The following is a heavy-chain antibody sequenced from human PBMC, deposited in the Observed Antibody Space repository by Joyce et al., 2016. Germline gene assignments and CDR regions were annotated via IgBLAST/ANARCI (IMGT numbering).Heavy chain of an antibody. Sequence: EVQLVQSAAEMKKPGESLKISCQGSGYNFNGKWIGWVRQTPGKGLEWIGFIYPGDSETRYSPSFQGQVTVSADKSTNTAYLEWGSLKASDTAVYFCVRQADYFDSWGQGTPVSVSS. D-gene: IGHD2-15*01. CDR1: GYNFNGKW. V-gene: IGHV5-51*01. J-gene: IGHJ4*02. CDR3: VRQADYFDS. CDR2: IYPGDSET.